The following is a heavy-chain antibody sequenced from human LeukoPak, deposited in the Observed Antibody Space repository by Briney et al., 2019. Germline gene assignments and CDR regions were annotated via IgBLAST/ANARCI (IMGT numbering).Heavy chain of an antibody. CDR3: ARLFNGDSSGGMDV. D-gene: IGHD4-17*01. CDR1: GGAISNYY. CDR2: IYTSGST. Sequence: SETLSLTCTVSGGAISNYYWSWIRQPAGKGLEWIGRIYTSGSTNYNPSLKSRVTMSVDTSKNQFSLKLSSVTAADTAVYYCARLFNGDSSGGMDVWGQGTTVTVSS. J-gene: IGHJ6*02. V-gene: IGHV4-4*07.